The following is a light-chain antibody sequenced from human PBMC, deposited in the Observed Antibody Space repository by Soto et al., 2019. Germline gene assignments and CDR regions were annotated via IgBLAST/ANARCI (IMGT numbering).Light chain of an antibody. CDR2: DTR. CDR1: TGTVTTYHF. Sequence: QAVVTQEPSLTVSPGGTVTLTCGSSTGTVTTYHFPYWFQQKPGQAPTALIFDTRNRHSWTPARFSGSLLGGKAALTLSGAEPEDEADYYCQTWGTGFQFFGGGTQLTVL. J-gene: IGLJ2*01. CDR3: QTWGTGFQF. V-gene: IGLV7-46*01.